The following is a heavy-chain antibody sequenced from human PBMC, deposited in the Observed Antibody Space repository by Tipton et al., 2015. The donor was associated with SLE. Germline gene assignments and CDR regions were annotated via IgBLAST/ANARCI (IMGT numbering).Heavy chain of an antibody. D-gene: IGHD3-10*01. J-gene: IGHJ5*02. CDR3: KGDRDSINPKGVIS. CDR1: GFTFGDFG. V-gene: IGHV3-49*03. Sequence: SLRLSCTPYGFTFGDFGLSWFRQPPGKGLEWLGFIRGSAHGETTEHAASLRGRFTVSRDNSKSIAYLQINNLKIEDTAVYYCKGDRDSINPKGVISWGQGTLVTVSS. CDR2: IRGSAHGETT.